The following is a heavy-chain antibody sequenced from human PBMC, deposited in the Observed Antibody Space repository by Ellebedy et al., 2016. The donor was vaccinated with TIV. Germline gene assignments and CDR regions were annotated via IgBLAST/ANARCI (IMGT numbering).Heavy chain of an antibody. CDR3: ARELRTMLRGAYLGY. J-gene: IGHJ4*02. CDR2: ISGSAITI. CDR1: GFTFSSYA. D-gene: IGHD3-10*01. V-gene: IGHV3-48*03. Sequence: PGGSLRLSCSASGFTFSSYAMHWVRQAPGKGLELVSYISGSAITIYYADSVKGRFTISRDNAKNSLYLQMNSLRAEDTAVYYCARELRTMLRGAYLGYWGQGTLVTVSS.